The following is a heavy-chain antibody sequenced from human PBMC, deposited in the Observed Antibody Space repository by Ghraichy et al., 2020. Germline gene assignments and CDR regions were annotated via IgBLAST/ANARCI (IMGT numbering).Heavy chain of an antibody. Sequence: SQTLSLTCTVSGGSISSYYWSWIRQPPGKGLEWIGYIYYSGSTNYNPSLKSRVTISVDTSKNQFSLKLSSVTAADTAVYYCARVPAGSSAGWFDPWGQGTLVTVSS. CDR3: ARVPAGSSAGWFDP. CDR2: IYYSGST. D-gene: IGHD6-6*01. CDR1: GGSISSYY. J-gene: IGHJ5*02. V-gene: IGHV4-59*01.